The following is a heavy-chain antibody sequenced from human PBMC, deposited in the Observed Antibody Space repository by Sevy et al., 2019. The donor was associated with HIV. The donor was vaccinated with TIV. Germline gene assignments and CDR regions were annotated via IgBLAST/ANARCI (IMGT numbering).Heavy chain of an antibody. CDR3: ARGPRITIFGVVDWFDT. Sequence: ASVKVSCKASGYTFTGYYMHWVRQAPGQGLEWMGWINPNSGGTNYAQKFQGRVTMTRDTSISTAYMELGRLRSDDTAVYYCARGPRITIFGVVDWFDTWGQGTLVTVSS. V-gene: IGHV1-2*02. D-gene: IGHD3-3*01. J-gene: IGHJ5*02. CDR1: GYTFTGYY. CDR2: INPNSGGT.